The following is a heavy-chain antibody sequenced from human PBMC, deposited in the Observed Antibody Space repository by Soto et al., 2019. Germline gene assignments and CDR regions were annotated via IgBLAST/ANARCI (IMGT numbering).Heavy chain of an antibody. V-gene: IGHV3-33*05. D-gene: IGHD5-12*01. CDR1: GFTFSNYG. CDR3: ARDGRDGYNIFDY. J-gene: IGHJ4*02. CDR2: ILNDGSDQ. Sequence: GGSLRLSCAASGFTFSNYGMHWVRQAPGKGLEWLAVILNDGSDQKYGDSVKGRFTISRDNSKNTLYLQMDSLRVEDTAVYYCARDGRDGYNIFDYWGQGTRVTVSS.